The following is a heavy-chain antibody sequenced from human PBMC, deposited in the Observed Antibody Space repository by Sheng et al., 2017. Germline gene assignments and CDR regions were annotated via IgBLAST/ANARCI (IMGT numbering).Heavy chain of an antibody. D-gene: IGHD2-2*01. Sequence: QVQLQQWGAGLLKPSETLSLTCAVYGGSFSGYYWSWIRQPPGKGLEWIGEINHSGSTNYNPSLKSRVTISVDTSKNQFSLKLSSVTAADTAVYYCARAVGAVLVPNYYYYGMDVWGQGTTVTVSS. V-gene: IGHV4-34*01. J-gene: IGHJ6*02. CDR3: ARAVGAVLVPNYYYYGMDV. CDR2: INHSGST. CDR1: GGSFSGYY.